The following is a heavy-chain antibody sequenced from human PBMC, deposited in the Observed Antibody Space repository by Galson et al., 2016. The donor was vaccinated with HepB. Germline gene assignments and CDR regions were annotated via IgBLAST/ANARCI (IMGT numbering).Heavy chain of an antibody. J-gene: IGHJ4*02. CDR2: IYYSGST. Sequence: SETLSLTCTVSGGSISSSSHNWGWIRQPPGKGLEWIGSIYYSGSTYYNPSLKSRVTISVDTSKNQFSLKLSTVTAADTAVYYCATIRFLEWLSLYYFDYWGQGILVTVSS. CDR3: ATIRFLEWLSLYYFDY. V-gene: IGHV4-39*07. CDR1: GGSISSSSHN. D-gene: IGHD3-3*01.